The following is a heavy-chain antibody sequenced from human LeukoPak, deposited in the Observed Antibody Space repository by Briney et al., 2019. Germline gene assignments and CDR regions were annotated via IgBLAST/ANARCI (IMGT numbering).Heavy chain of an antibody. J-gene: IGHJ4*02. D-gene: IGHD4-17*01. Sequence: SETLSLTCTVSGGSISSGGYYWSWIRQHPGKGLEWIGYIYYSGSTYYNPSLKSRVTISVDTSKNQFSLKLSSVTAADTAVSYCARDGIDGDYDWGQGTLVTVSS. V-gene: IGHV4-31*03. CDR2: IYYSGST. CDR1: GGSISSGGYY. CDR3: ARDGIDGDYD.